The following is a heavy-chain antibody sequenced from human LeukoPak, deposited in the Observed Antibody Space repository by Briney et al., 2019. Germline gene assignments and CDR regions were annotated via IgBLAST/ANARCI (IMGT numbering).Heavy chain of an antibody. CDR1: GFTFSSYS. CDR2: ISSSSSYI. Sequence: PGGSLRLSCAASGFTFSSYSMNWVRQAPGKGLEWVSSISSSSSYIYYADSVKGRFTISRDNAKNSLYLQMNSLRAEDTAVYYCAKDSSGYSYYFDYWGQGTLVTVSS. CDR3: AKDSSGYSYYFDY. J-gene: IGHJ4*02. D-gene: IGHD3-22*01. V-gene: IGHV3-21*01.